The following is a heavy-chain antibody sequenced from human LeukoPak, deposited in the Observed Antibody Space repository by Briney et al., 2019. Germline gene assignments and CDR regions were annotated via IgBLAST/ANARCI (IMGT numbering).Heavy chain of an antibody. Sequence: ASVRVLCKSSGYTFTVYYLHWVRQAPGQGLEWMGWINHNSGGTIYAQKFQGRVTLTRDTSISTAYMELSSLTSDDTAVYYRARGPNTGSYDYWGQGTLVTVSS. D-gene: IGHD1-26*01. V-gene: IGHV1-2*02. CDR2: INHNSGGT. CDR1: GYTFTVYY. J-gene: IGHJ4*02. CDR3: ARGPNTGSYDY.